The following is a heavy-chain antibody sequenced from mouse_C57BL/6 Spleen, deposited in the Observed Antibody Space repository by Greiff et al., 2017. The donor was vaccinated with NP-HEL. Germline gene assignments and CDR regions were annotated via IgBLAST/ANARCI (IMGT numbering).Heavy chain of an antibody. CDR1: GFTFSDYG. D-gene: IGHD2-3*01. Sequence: EVKVEESGGGLVQPGGSLKLSCAASGFTFSDYGMAWVRQAPRTGPEWVAFISNLAYSIYYADTVTGRFTISRENAKNTLYLEMSSLRSEDTAMYYCARRGDGSYYYAMDYWGQGTSVTVSS. CDR3: ARRGDGSYYYAMDY. CDR2: ISNLAYSI. V-gene: IGHV5-15*04. J-gene: IGHJ4*01.